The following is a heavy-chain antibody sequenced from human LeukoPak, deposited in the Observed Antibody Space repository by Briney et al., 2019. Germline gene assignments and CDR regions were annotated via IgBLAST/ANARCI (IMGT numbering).Heavy chain of an antibody. Sequence: GGSLRLSCAASGFTFSSYAMSWVRQAPGKGLVWVGRIKNKIASGTTDYAAPVKGRFTISRDDSKNTLFLQMNSLKTEDTAMYYCTTNDAFDIWGQGTMVTVSS. V-gene: IGHV3-15*01. J-gene: IGHJ3*02. CDR1: GFTFSSYA. CDR2: IKNKIASGTT. CDR3: TTNDAFDI.